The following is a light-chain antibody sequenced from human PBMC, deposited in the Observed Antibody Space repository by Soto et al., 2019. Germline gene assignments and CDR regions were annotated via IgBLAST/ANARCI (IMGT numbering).Light chain of an antibody. J-gene: IGLJ2*01. CDR3: AGWDASLSGHVV. V-gene: IGLV1-47*01. CDR1: TSNIGSSY. Sequence: QSALTQPPSASGTPGQRVTISCSGSTSNIGSSYVYWYQQLPGTAPKLLIFRNNQRPSGVPDRFSGSKSGTSASLAISGLRSEDEADYYCAGWDASLSGHVVFGGGTQLTVL. CDR2: RNN.